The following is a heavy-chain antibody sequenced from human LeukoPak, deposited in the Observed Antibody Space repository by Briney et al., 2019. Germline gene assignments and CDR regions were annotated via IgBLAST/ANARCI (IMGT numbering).Heavy chain of an antibody. J-gene: IGHJ4*02. CDR1: GYSFTTYW. V-gene: IGHV5-51*01. D-gene: IGHD1-26*01. CDR3: ALSFVVGATYAFDY. Sequence: GESLKISCKGSGYSFTTYWIGWVRQMPGKGLEWMGIIFPDDSDTRYSPSFQGQVTISADKSISTVYLQWSSLKASDTGMYYCALSFVVGATYAFDYWGQGTLVTVSS. CDR2: IFPDDSDT.